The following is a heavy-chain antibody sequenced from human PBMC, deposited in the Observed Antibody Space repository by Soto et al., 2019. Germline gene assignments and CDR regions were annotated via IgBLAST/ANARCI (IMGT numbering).Heavy chain of an antibody. J-gene: IGHJ3*02. CDR2: INPSGGST. CDR3: ARGAHVVVVAAIDAFDI. V-gene: IGHV1-46*03. D-gene: IGHD2-15*01. CDR1: GYTFTSYY. Sequence: ASVKVSCTASGYTFTSYYMHWVRQAPGQGLERMGIINPSGGSTSYAQKFQGRVTMTRDTSTSTVYMELSSLRSEDMAVYYCARGAHVVVVAAIDAFDIWGQGTMVTVSS.